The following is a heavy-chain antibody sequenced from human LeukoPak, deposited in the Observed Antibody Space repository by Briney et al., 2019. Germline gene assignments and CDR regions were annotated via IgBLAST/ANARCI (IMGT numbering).Heavy chain of an antibody. CDR3: ARLAAISGSDYPDD. CDR2: IFYSGNA. V-gene: IGHV4-59*08. J-gene: IGHJ4*02. Sequence: SETLSLTCTVSGVSISSYYWSWIRQPPGKGLEWIGYIFYSGNAIYNPSLRSRVTISADTSKNHFSLRLGFVTAADTAVYYCARLAAISGSDYPDDWGQGTLVTVSS. CDR1: GVSISSYY. D-gene: IGHD1-26*01.